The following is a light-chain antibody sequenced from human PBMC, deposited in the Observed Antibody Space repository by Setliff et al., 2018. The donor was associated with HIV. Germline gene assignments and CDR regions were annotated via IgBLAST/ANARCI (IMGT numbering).Light chain of an antibody. CDR1: QDISNY. Sequence: DIQMTQSPSSLSASVGDRVTITCQASQDISNYLNWYQQKPGKAPKLLIYDASNLETGVPSRFSGSGSGTDFTFTISSLQPEDIATYYCQQYDYLPSITFGQGTRLRL. V-gene: IGKV1-33*01. CDR3: QQYDYLPSIT. J-gene: IGKJ5*01. CDR2: DAS.